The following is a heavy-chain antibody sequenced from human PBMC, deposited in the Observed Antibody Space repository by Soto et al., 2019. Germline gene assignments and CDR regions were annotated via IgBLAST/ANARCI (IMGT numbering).Heavy chain of an antibody. J-gene: IGHJ6*02. D-gene: IGHD3-10*01. CDR1: GYSFTSYW. V-gene: IGHV5-51*01. CDR2: IYPGDSDT. CDR3: ARKGNLRSGSYTIYYYYGMDV. Sequence: PGESLKISCKGSGYSFTSYWIGRVRQMPGNGLEWMGIIYPGDSDTRYSPSFQGDVTISADKSISTAYLQWRSLKASDTAMYYCARKGNLRSGSYTIYYYYGMDVWGQGTTVTVSS.